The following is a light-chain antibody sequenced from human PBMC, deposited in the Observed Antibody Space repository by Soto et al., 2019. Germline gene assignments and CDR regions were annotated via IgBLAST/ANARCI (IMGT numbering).Light chain of an antibody. CDR3: SSYTTTIRV. V-gene: IGLV2-14*01. J-gene: IGLJ3*02. Sequence: QSALTQPASVSGSPGQSITISCTGTSSDVGGYNYVSWYQQHPGKAPKLMIYDVSNRPSGVSIRFSGSKSGNTASLTISGLQAEDEADYYCSSYTTTIRVFGGGTSSPS. CDR2: DVS. CDR1: SSDVGGYNY.